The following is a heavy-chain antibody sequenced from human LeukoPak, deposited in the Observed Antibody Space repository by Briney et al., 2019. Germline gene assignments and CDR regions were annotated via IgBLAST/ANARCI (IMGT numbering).Heavy chain of an antibody. D-gene: IGHD2-15*01. CDR2: INHSGST. Sequence: SQTLSLTCAVSGGSISSGGYSWSWIRQPPGKGLEWIGYINHSGSTNYNPSLKSRVTISVDTSKNQFSLKLSSVTAADTAVYYCARGSGYCSGGSCSLYYFDYWGQGTLVTVSS. J-gene: IGHJ4*02. V-gene: IGHV4-30-2*01. CDR3: ARGSGYCSGGSCSLYYFDY. CDR1: GGSISSGGYS.